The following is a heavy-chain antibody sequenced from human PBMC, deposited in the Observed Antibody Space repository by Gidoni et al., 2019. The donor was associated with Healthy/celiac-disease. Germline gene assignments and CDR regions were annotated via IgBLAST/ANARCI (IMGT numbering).Heavy chain of an antibody. D-gene: IGHD2-2*02. CDR3: ARGASEVPAAITYYYYYMDV. V-gene: IGHV1-18*01. CDR1: GYTFTSYG. J-gene: IGHJ6*03. CDR2: ISAYNGNT. Sequence: QVQLVQSGAEVKKPGASVKVSCKASGYTFTSYGISWVRQAPGQGLEWMGWISAYNGNTNYAQKLQGRVTMTTDTSTSTAYMELRSLRSDDTAVYYCARGASEVPAAITYYYYYMDVWGKGTTVTVSS.